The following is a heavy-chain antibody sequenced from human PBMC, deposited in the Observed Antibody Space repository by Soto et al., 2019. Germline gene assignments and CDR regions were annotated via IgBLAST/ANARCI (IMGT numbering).Heavy chain of an antibody. CDR3: ARDPLWDFWSGYYDY. V-gene: IGHV3-48*02. J-gene: IGHJ4*02. CDR1: GFTFSSYS. CDR2: ISSSSSTI. D-gene: IGHD3-3*01. Sequence: GGSLRLSCAASGFTFSSYSMNWVRQAPGKGLEWVSYISSSSSTIYYADSVKGRFTISRDNAKNSLYLQMNSLRDEDTAVYYCARDPLWDFWSGYYDYWGQGTLVTVSS.